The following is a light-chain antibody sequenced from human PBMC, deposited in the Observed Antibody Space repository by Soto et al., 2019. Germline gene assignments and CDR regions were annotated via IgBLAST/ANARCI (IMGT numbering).Light chain of an antibody. CDR3: SSYTSSSAWV. CDR1: SSDVGGYNY. V-gene: IGLV2-14*03. CDR2: EVK. J-gene: IGLJ1*01. Sequence: QSVLTQPASVSASPGQSITISCTGTSSDVGGYNYVSWYQQHPDKVPKLMIYEVKYRPSGVSDRFSGSKSGSTASLTISGLQAEDEADYYCSSYTSSSAWVFGTGTKVTVL.